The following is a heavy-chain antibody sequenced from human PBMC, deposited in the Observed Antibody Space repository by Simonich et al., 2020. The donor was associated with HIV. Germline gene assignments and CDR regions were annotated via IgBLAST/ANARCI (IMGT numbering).Heavy chain of an antibody. CDR3: ARDPYNFWSGSHFDY. CDR2: ISSSGSTI. J-gene: IGHJ4*02. D-gene: IGHD3-3*01. Sequence: EVQLVESGGGLVQPGGSLRLSCAASGFTFSSYEMNWVRQAPGKGLEWVSYISSSGSTIYYADSVKGRFTISRDNAKNSLYLQMNSLRAEDTAVYYRARDPYNFWSGSHFDYWGQGTLVTVSS. CDR1: GFTFSSYE. V-gene: IGHV3-48*03.